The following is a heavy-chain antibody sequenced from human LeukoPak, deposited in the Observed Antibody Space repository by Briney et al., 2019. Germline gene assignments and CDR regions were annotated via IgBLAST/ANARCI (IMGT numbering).Heavy chain of an antibody. CDR1: GYIFTDYY. J-gene: IGHJ4*02. V-gene: IGHV1-2*02. D-gene: IGHD6-19*01. CDR3: ARYASGYKSGWYQDY. CDR2: INAHSGGT. Sequence: ASVKVSCKASGYIFTDYYIHWVRQAPGQGLESMGWINAHSGGTKYAQTFQDRVTMTRDTSISTAYMELSRLRHDDTAVYYCARYASGYKSGWYQDYWGQGTLVTVSS.